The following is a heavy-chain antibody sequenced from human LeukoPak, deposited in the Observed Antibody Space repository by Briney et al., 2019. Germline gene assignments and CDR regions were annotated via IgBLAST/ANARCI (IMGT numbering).Heavy chain of an antibody. Sequence: GGSLRLSCAASGFNFRDFAISWVRQAPGKGLEWVSGIGSDTTTHYAESVKGRFAISRDNAKNTLYLHMNSVRAEDTALYYCAKDLHYWVAMDVWGQGTTVSVS. CDR1: GFNFRDFA. J-gene: IGHJ6*02. CDR2: IGSDTTT. D-gene: IGHD2-15*01. V-gene: IGHV3-23*01. CDR3: AKDLHYWVAMDV.